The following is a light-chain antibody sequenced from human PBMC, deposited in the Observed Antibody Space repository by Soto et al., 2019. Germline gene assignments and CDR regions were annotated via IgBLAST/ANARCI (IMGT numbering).Light chain of an antibody. CDR3: QQSYSTPPT. CDR1: QSISSY. CDR2: AAS. V-gene: IGKV1-39*01. Sequence: DIQMTPSPSSLSASVGDSVTITCRASQSISSYLNWYQQKPGKAPKLLIYAASSLQSGVPSRFSGSGSGTDFTLTISSLQPEDFATYYCQQSYSTPPTFGQGTKVDIK. J-gene: IGKJ1*01.